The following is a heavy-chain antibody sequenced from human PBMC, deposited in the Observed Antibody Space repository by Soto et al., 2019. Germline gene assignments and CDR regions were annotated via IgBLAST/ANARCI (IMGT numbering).Heavy chain of an antibody. Sequence: SETLSLTCTVSGGSISSYYWSWIRQPPGKGLEWIGYIYYSGSTNYNPSLKSRVTISVDTSKNQFSLKLSSVTAADTAVYYCARVTRFFEWFLMYVWGQGTTVTVAS. D-gene: IGHD3-3*01. CDR2: IYYSGST. V-gene: IGHV4-59*01. J-gene: IGHJ6*02. CDR3: ARVTRFFEWFLMYV. CDR1: GGSISSYY.